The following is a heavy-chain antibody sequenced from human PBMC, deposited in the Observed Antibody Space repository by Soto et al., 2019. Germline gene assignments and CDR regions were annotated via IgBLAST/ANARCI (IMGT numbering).Heavy chain of an antibody. CDR2: IIPVFRTP. V-gene: IGHV1-69*12. Sequence: QVQLVQSGAAVKKPGSSVKVSCKASGDTFSSFAISWVRQAPGQGFEWMGGIIPVFRTPDYAQKFQGRVTVTADESTTTAYVELSSLRTYGTSLYYCARDNPRVQLVVNYYYAKDVRGQGTAVIVSS. CDR3: ARDNPRVQLVVNYYYAKDV. CDR1: GDTFSSFA. D-gene: IGHD1-1*01. J-gene: IGHJ6*02.